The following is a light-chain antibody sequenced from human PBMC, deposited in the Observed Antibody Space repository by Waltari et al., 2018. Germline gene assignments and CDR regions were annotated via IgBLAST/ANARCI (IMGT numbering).Light chain of an antibody. J-gene: IGKJ5*01. CDR1: QSLLHNNGYNY. V-gene: IGKV2-28*01. Sequence: DVVMTQSPLSLPVTPGEPASISCRSSQSLLHNNGYNYLDWYLQRPGQSPQLLIYLGSNRASGVPDRFSGSGSGTDFTLKISRVEAEDVGVYFCMQALQIPSTFGQGTRLEIK. CDR3: MQALQIPST. CDR2: LGS.